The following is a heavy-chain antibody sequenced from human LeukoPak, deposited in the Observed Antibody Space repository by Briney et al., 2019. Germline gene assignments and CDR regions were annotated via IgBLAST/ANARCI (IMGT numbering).Heavy chain of an antibody. Sequence: PGGSLRLSCAASGFTFSSYEMNWVRQVPGKGLEWVSHISSSGNTIYNADSVKGRFTISRDNAENSMYLQMTSLRAEDSAVYYCARGGPRSGRYHGLFDYWGQGTLVTVSS. V-gene: IGHV3-48*03. J-gene: IGHJ4*02. D-gene: IGHD1-26*01. CDR2: ISSSGNTI. CDR3: ARGGPRSGRYHGLFDY. CDR1: GFTFSSYE.